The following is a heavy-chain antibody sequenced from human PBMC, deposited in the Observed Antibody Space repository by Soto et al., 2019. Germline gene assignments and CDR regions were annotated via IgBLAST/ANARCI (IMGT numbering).Heavy chain of an antibody. CDR1: GGTFNTYA. CDR3: AREVQVHTPAFVY. CDR2: ISPMFGAA. V-gene: IGHV1-69*19. Sequence: QVQLVQSGAEMKKPGSSVKVSCKSSGGTFNTYAMNWVRQAPGQGPEWMGDISPMFGAANYATKFQGRVTISADESTGTSYMQLSSLTSADTALYFCAREVQVHTPAFVYWGQGTLVTVSS. D-gene: IGHD3-10*01. J-gene: IGHJ4*02.